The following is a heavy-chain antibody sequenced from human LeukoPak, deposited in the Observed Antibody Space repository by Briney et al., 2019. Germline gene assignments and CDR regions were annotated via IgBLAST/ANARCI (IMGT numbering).Heavy chain of an antibody. J-gene: IGHJ4*02. Sequence: PGGSLRLSCAASGFTLTSHGMDWVRQAPGKGLEWVSSISSGGTYIYYSDSLKGRCSISRDTAKNSVYLQMNSLRVEDTGVYYCAREGSSGYYENFDYWGQGTLVIVSS. D-gene: IGHD3-22*01. CDR2: ISSGGTYI. V-gene: IGHV3-21*01. CDR3: AREGSSGYYENFDY. CDR1: GFTLTSHG.